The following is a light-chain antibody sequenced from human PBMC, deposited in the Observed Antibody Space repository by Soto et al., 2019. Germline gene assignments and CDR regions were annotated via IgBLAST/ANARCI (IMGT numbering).Light chain of an antibody. V-gene: IGKV3-15*01. Sequence: EIVVTQSPATLSVSPGERATLSCRASQTVSRHLAWYQQKPGQAPRLLIYDTSTRATGIPARFSGSGSATAFTLTISSLQSEDFAVYSCQQYTGWPLTFGGGTKVGIK. J-gene: IGKJ4*01. CDR2: DTS. CDR1: QTVSRH. CDR3: QQYTGWPLT.